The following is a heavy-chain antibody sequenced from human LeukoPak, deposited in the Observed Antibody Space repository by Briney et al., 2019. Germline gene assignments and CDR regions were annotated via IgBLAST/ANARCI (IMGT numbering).Heavy chain of an antibody. D-gene: IGHD3-22*01. V-gene: IGHV1-8*02. J-gene: IGHJ4*02. CDR3: ARFEFRDDSSGYSDY. CDR1: VYTFTSYD. CDR2: MKPNSGNT. Sequence: ASVTVSCKASVYTFTSYDNYWVRQATGPGLEWEGCMKPNSGNTTYAKQFQNRVTTTRVTSTNTAYMERSSLGSEDTAVYYCARFEFRDDSSGYSDYWGQGTLVTVSS.